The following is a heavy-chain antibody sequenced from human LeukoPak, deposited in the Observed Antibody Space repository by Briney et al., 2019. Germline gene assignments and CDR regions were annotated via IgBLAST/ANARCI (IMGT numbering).Heavy chain of an antibody. D-gene: IGHD5-12*01. CDR1: GGSLTNYY. Sequence: SETLSLTCTVSGGSLTNYYRSWIRQPPGKGLEWIAYVYYTGDTTYNPCLTSRVSISVDTSKIHFSLRLSSVTAADTAVYYCARQPVAKHSFDYWGQGALVTVSS. J-gene: IGHJ4*02. CDR3: ARQPVAKHSFDY. V-gene: IGHV4-59*08. CDR2: VYYTGDT.